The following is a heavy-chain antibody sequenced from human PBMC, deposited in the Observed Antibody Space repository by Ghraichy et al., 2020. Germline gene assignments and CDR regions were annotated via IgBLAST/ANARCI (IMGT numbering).Heavy chain of an antibody. CDR3: AILAKKPGATRPMVDPPEGDY. CDR2: IYYSGST. CDR1: GGSISSYY. V-gene: IGHV4-59*12. Sequence: SETLSLTCTVSGGSISSYYWSWIRQPPGKGLEWIGYIYYSGSTNYNPSLKSRVTISVDTSKNQFSLKLSSVTAADTAVYYCAILAKKPGATRPMVDPPEGDYWGQGTLVTVSS. J-gene: IGHJ4*02. D-gene: IGHD1-26*01.